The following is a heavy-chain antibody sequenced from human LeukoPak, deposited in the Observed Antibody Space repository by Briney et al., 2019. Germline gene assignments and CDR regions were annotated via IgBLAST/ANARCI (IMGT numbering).Heavy chain of an antibody. J-gene: IGHJ4*02. CDR1: GFTFSSYG. D-gene: IGHD5-24*01. CDR2: IWYDGSNK. Sequence: GGSLRLSCAASGFTFSSYGMHWVRQAPGKGVEGVAVIWYDGSNKYYADSVKGRYTISRENSKTTLYLQMNRLRAEDTAVYYCARDVTMDGYNGALDYWGQGTLVTVSS. CDR3: ARDVTMDGYNGALDY. V-gene: IGHV3-33*01.